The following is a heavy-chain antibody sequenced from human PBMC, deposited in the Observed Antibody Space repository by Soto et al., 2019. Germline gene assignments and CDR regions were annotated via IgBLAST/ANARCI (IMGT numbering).Heavy chain of an antibody. V-gene: IGHV4-59*01. D-gene: IGHD7-27*01. CDR1: GGSISSYY. Sequence: SETLSLTCTVSGGSISSYYWSWIRQPPGKGLEWIGYIYYSGSTNYNPSLKSRVTMSVDTSKNQFSLKLSSVTAADTAVYYCARLANWGSYYFDYWGQGTLVTVSS. CDR2: IYYSGST. J-gene: IGHJ4*02. CDR3: ARLANWGSYYFDY.